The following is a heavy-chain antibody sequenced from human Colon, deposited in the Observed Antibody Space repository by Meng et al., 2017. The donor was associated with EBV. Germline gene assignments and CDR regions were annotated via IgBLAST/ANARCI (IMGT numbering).Heavy chain of an antibody. V-gene: IGHV4-4*02. CDR3: ARGKQDAWELLAY. D-gene: IGHD1-26*01. CDR2: IDDSGST. J-gene: IGHJ4*02. Sequence: QVQQRGPGPGLVNPSATLSLTCGASGVSISSNIRWTWVRQPPGKGLEWIGDIDDSGSTNYNPSLNSRISISLDKSKNHFSLKVNSVTAADTAVYYCARGKQDAWELLAYWGQGALVTVSS. CDR1: GVSISSNIR.